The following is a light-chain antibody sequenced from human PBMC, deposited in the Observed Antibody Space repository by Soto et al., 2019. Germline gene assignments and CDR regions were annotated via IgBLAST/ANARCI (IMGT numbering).Light chain of an antibody. CDR1: QSVSSSY. Sequence: EIVLTQSPGTLSLSPGEGATLSCRASQSVSSSYIAWYQQRPGQTPSLLIYGPSTRATGIPDRFSGSGSGTHVTLPISRLEPGDFAVYYCQHFGGTTFTFGRGTRLEIK. J-gene: IGKJ5*01. V-gene: IGKV3-20*01. CDR2: GPS. CDR3: QHFGGTTFT.